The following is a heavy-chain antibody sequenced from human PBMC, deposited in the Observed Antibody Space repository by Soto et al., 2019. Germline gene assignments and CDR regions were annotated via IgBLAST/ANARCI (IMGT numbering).Heavy chain of an antibody. J-gene: IGHJ4*02. D-gene: IGHD3-22*01. CDR1: GFNFRLYP. CDR3: AKAHTFHFYYFTGGDY. CDR2: ISGSGGST. V-gene: IGHV3-23*01. Sequence: EVQLLESGGGLVQPGGSLRLSCGASGFNFRLYPMAWVRQAPGKGLEWVSSISGSGGSTFYADSVKGRFTISRDNSKNTLYLQMDTLRAGDSAVYYCAKAHTFHFYYFTGGDYWGQGTLVTVSS.